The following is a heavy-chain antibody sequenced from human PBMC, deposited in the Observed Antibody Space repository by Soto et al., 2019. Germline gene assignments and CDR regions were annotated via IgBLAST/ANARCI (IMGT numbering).Heavy chain of an antibody. CDR1: GFTFSSYA. V-gene: IGHV3-23*01. J-gene: IGHJ4*02. D-gene: IGHD3-22*01. CDR3: AKTLYYYDTGGYQ. Sequence: EVQLLESGGGLVQPGGSLRLSCAASGFTFSSYAMSWVRQAPGKGLEWVSAISGSGGSTYYADSVKGRFTISRDNSKNTLYLQMNCLRAEDTAVYYCAKTLYYYDTGGYQWGQGTLVTVSS. CDR2: ISGSGGST.